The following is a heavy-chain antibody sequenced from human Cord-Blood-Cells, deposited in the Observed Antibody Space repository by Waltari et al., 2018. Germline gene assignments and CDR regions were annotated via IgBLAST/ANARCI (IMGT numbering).Heavy chain of an antibody. Sequence: QVQLVESGGGVVQPGRSLRLSCAASGFTFSSYAMHWVRQAPGKGLELVAVITYDGSNKYYADSVKGRFTISRDNSKTTLYLQMNSLRAEDTAVYYCAREGYYYDSSGYYFDYWGQGTLVTVSS. CDR1: GFTFSSYA. J-gene: IGHJ4*02. D-gene: IGHD3-22*01. CDR3: AREGYYYDSSGYYFDY. CDR2: ITYDGSNK. V-gene: IGHV3-30-3*01.